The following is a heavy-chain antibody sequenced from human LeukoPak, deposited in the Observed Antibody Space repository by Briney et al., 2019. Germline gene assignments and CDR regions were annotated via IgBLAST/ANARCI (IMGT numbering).Heavy chain of an antibody. CDR1: GFTFSSYD. CDR2: IGTAGDT. CDR3: ARASDFWSGYYDV. D-gene: IGHD3-3*01. Sequence: PGGSLRLSCAASGFTFSSYDMHWVHQATGKGLEWVSAIGTAGDTYYPGSVKGRFTISRENAKNSLYLQMNSLRAGDTAVYYCARASDFWSGYYDVWGQGTTVTVSS. J-gene: IGHJ6*02. V-gene: IGHV3-13*01.